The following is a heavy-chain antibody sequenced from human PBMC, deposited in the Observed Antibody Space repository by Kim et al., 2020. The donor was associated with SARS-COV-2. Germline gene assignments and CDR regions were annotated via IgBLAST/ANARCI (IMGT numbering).Heavy chain of an antibody. V-gene: IGHV3-30-3*01. J-gene: IGHJ4*02. CDR3: ARDWGSGWGE. CDR2: SKK. D-gene: IGHD6-19*01. Sequence: SKKYYADSVKDRLTISRDNSKNTLYLQMNSRRAEDTAGYYCARDWGSGWGEWGQGTLVTVSS.